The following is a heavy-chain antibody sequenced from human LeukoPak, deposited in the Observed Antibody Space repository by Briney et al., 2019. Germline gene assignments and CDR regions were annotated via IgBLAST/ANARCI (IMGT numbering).Heavy chain of an antibody. CDR1: GYTFTSYG. V-gene: IGHV1-18*01. J-gene: IGHJ4*02. D-gene: IGHD3-22*01. CDR3: ARDRDYYDSSGHRIDY. Sequence: VASVKVSCKASGYTFTSYGISWVRQAPGQGLEWMGWISGYNGNTNYAQKLQGRVTMTTDTSTSTAYMELRSLRSDDTAVYYCARDRDYYDSSGHRIDYWGQGTLVTVSS. CDR2: ISGYNGNT.